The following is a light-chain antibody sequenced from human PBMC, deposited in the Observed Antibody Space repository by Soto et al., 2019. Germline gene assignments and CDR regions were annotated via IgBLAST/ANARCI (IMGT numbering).Light chain of an antibody. V-gene: IGKV3-20*01. CDR1: QSISNSY. J-gene: IGKJ4*01. CDR2: HAS. Sequence: ENVLTQSPGTLSLSPGERATLSCRASQSISNSYLAWYQQKPGQTPSLLIYHASNRATGIPDRFSGSGSVTDFTLTISRLEPEDFAVYYCQQYGDSLLTFGGGTKVEIK. CDR3: QQYGDSLLT.